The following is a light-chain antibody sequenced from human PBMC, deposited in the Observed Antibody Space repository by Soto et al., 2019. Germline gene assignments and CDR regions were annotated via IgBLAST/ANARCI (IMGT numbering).Light chain of an antibody. CDR3: QQANSFQLT. V-gene: IGKV1-12*01. CDR1: QDINNW. Sequence: DIQMTQSPSSVSASVGDRVTITCRASQDINNWLAWYQQKPGKAPKLLIYDASTLQSGVPSRFSGSGSGTDFTLTISSLQPEDFATYSCQQANSFQLTFGGGTRVEIK. J-gene: IGKJ4*01. CDR2: DAS.